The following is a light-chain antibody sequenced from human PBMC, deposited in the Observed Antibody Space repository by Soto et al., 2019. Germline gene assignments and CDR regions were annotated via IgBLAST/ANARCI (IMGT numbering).Light chain of an antibody. J-gene: IGKJ4*01. CDR2: AAS. CDR1: QAINNY. CDR3: QQFNAVPT. V-gene: IGKV1-27*01. Sequence: DIQMTQSPSSLSASVGDRVTITCRASQAINNYLAWYQQKPGKVPTLLISAASTLQSGVPSRFSGSGSGTDFPLTISCLQPEDVATYYCQQFNAVPTFGGGTKVEI.